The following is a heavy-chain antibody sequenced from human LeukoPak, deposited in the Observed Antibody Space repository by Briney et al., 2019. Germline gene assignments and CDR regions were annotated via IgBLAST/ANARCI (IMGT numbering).Heavy chain of an antibody. J-gene: IGHJ5*02. Sequence: SETLSLTCTVSGGSISSGEYYWSWIRQPPGKGLEWIGYIYYSGSTYYNPSLKSRVTISVDTSKNQFSLKLSSVTAADTAVYYCARDPVHNWFDPWGQGTLVTVSS. V-gene: IGHV4-30-4*01. CDR3: ARDPVHNWFDP. CDR2: IYYSGST. CDR1: GGSISSGEYY.